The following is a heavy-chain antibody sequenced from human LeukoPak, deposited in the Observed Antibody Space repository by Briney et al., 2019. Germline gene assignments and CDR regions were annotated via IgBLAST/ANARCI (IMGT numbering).Heavy chain of an antibody. V-gene: IGHV3-64D*06. D-gene: IGHD1-1*01. J-gene: IGHJ4*02. Sequence: AGSLRLSCSASGFTFSSYAMHWVRQAPGKGLEYVSAISSNGGSTYYADSVKGRFTISRDNSKNTLYLQMSSLRAEDTAVYYCVKTGRTTRSPTYYFDYWGQGTLVTVSS. CDR1: GFTFSSYA. CDR3: VKTGRTTRSPTYYFDY. CDR2: ISSNGGST.